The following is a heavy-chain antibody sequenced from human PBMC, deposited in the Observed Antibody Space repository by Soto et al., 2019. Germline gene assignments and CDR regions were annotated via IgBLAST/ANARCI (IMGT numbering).Heavy chain of an antibody. CDR2: INHSGST. J-gene: IGHJ4*02. V-gene: IGHV4-34*01. CDR3: ARGLSHAPFDY. CDR1: GGSFSGYY. Sequence: SETLSLTCAVYGGSFSGYYWSWIRQPPGKGLEWIGEINHSGSTNYNPSLKSRVTISVDTSKNQFSLKLSSVTAADTAVYYCARGLSHAPFDYWGQGTLVTVSS.